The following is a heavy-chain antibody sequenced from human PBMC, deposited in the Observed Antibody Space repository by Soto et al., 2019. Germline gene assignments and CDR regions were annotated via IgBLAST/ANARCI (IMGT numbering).Heavy chain of an antibody. J-gene: IGHJ4*02. CDR2: IKQDGSEK. V-gene: IGHV3-7*01. Sequence: EVQLVESGGGLVQPGGSLRLSCAASGFTFSSYWMSWVRQAPGKGLEWVANIKQDGSEKYYVDSVKGRFTISRDNAKNSLYLQMNSLRAEDTAVYYWARVRTPFKYYFDYWGQGTLVTVSS. CDR1: GFTFSSYW. CDR3: ARVRTPFKYYFDY.